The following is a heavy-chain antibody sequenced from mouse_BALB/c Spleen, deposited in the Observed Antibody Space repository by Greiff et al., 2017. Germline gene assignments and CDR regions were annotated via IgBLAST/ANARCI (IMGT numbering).Heavy chain of an antibody. CDR2: IYPGDGDT. CDR1: GYAFSSYW. V-gene: IGHV1-80*01. J-gene: IGHJ2*01. Sequence: QVQLQQSGAELVRPGSSVKISCKASGYAFSSYWMNWVKQRPGQGLEWIGQIYPGDGDTNYNGKFKGKATLTADKSSSTAYMQLSSLTSEDSAVYFCARWTAVASFDYWGQGTTLTVSS. D-gene: IGHD1-1*01. CDR3: ARWTAVASFDY.